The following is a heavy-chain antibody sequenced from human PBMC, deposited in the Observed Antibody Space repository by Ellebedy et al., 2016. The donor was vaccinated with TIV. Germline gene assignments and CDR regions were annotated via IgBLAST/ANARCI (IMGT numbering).Heavy chain of an antibody. J-gene: IGHJ6*02. V-gene: IGHV4-61*08. CDR3: ARERYDILTGFSSGMEV. D-gene: IGHD3-9*01. Sequence: PSETLSLTCTVSGGSVSSGGYFWSWIRQPPGKGLEWIGFMHHSGSTNYNPSLKSRVSISIDTSKNQFSLKLSSVTAADTAVYYCARERYDILTGFSSGMEVWGQGTAVTVSS. CDR2: MHHSGST. CDR1: GGSVSSGGYF.